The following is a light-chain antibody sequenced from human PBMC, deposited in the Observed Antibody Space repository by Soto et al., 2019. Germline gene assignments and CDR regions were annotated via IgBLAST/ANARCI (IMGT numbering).Light chain of an antibody. CDR2: STN. V-gene: IGLV8-61*01. Sequence: QTVVTQEPSFSVSPGGTVTLTCGLSSGSVSTSYYPSWYQQTPGQAPRTLIYSTNTRSSGVPDRFSGSILGNKAALTITGAQADDVSDYYCVLYMGSGIGVFGGGTKLTVL. CDR1: SGSVSTSYY. CDR3: VLYMGSGIGV. J-gene: IGLJ2*01.